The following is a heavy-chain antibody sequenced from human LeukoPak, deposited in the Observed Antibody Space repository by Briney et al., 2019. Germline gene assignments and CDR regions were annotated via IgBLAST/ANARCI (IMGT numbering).Heavy chain of an antibody. J-gene: IGHJ4*02. CDR3: ARDKSYYYDSSGWVPDY. D-gene: IGHD3-22*01. CDR1: GYTFTSYG. Sequence: ASVTVSCTASGYTFTSYGISWVRQAPGQGLEWMGWISAYNGNTNYAQKLQGRVTMTTDTSTSTAYMELRSLRSDDTAVYYCARDKSYYYDSSGWVPDYWGQGTLVTDSS. V-gene: IGHV1-18*01. CDR2: ISAYNGNT.